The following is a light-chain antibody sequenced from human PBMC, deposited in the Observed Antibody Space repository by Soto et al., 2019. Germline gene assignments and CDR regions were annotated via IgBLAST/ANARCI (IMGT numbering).Light chain of an antibody. Sequence: DIQMTQSPSSLSASVGDRVTITCRASQGISNYLAWYQQKPGKVPKLLIYAASILQSGVPSRFSGSGSETGFSLTISSLQPEDVATFYCQKYNSDPWTFGQGTKVEIK. CDR1: QGISNY. J-gene: IGKJ1*01. CDR2: AAS. V-gene: IGKV1-27*01. CDR3: QKYNSDPWT.